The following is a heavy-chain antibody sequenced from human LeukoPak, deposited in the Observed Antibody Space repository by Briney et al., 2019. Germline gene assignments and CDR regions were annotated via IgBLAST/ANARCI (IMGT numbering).Heavy chain of an antibody. V-gene: IGHV4-39*01. D-gene: IGHD3-3*01. Sequence: PSETLSLTCTVSGGSISSSSSYWGWIRQPPGKGLEWIGSIYYSGNTYYNPSLKSRVTISVDTSKNQFSLKLSSVTAADTAVYYCARIFDTVFDYWGQGTLVTVSS. CDR2: IYYSGNT. CDR1: GGSISSSSSY. CDR3: ARIFDTVFDY. J-gene: IGHJ4*02.